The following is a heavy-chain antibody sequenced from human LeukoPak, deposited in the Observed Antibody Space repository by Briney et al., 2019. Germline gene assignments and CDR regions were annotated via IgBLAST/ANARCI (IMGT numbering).Heavy chain of an antibody. CDR3: ARLPPGDSSGWYYFDY. D-gene: IGHD6-19*01. Sequence: GASLKISCKGSGYSFTSYWIGWVRQMPGKGLEWMGIIYPGDSDTRYSPSFQGQVTISADKSISTAYLQWSSLKASDTAMYYCARLPPGDSSGWYYFDYWGQGTLVTVSS. CDR2: IYPGDSDT. V-gene: IGHV5-51*01. CDR1: GYSFTSYW. J-gene: IGHJ4*02.